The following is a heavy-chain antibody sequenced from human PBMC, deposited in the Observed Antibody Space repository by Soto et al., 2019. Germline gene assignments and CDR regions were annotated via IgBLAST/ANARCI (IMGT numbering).Heavy chain of an antibody. Sequence: QLQLQESGPGLVKPSETLSLTCTVSGGSISSSSYYWGWIRQPPGKGLEWIGSIYYSGSTYYNPSLKSRVTISVDTSKNQFSLKLSSVTAADTAVYYCAAHPDYQGRDYYYGMDVWGQGTTVTVSS. CDR1: GGSISSSSYY. CDR3: AAHPDYQGRDYYYGMDV. D-gene: IGHD4-17*01. CDR2: IYYSGST. V-gene: IGHV4-39*01. J-gene: IGHJ6*02.